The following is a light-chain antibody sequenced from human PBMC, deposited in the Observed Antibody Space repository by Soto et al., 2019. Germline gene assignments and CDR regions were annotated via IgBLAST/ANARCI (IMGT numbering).Light chain of an antibody. CDR2: DVN. V-gene: IGLV2-14*01. CDR1: ISDVGGYNY. J-gene: IGLJ2*01. Sequence: QSALTQPASVSGSPGQSITISCTGTISDVGGYNYVSWYQQHPDKAPKLIICDVNNRPSGVSNRFSGSKSGNTASLTISGLQAEDEADYYCSSYTSSSTLVFGGGTKLTVL. CDR3: SSYTSSSTLV.